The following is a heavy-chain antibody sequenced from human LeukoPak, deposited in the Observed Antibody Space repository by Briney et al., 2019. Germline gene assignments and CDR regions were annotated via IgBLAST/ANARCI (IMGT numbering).Heavy chain of an antibody. Sequence: ASVKVSCKASGGTFSSYAISWVRQAPGQGLEWMGGIIPIFGTANYAQKFQGRVTITADESTSTAYMELSSLRSEDTAVYYCARGARPPHYYYYMDVWGKGTTVTVSS. CDR3: ARGARPPHYYYYMDV. V-gene: IGHV1-69*13. J-gene: IGHJ6*03. CDR1: GGTFSSYA. CDR2: IIPIFGTA. D-gene: IGHD5-12*01.